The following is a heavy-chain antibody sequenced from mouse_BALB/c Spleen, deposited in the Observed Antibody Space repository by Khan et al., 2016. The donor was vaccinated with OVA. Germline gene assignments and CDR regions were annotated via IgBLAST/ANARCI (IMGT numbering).Heavy chain of an antibody. D-gene: IGHD1-1*01. CDR2: IAPGSGSR. CDR3: ARENYYGRTCCAMDY. V-gene: IGHV1S41*01. CDR1: GYTFTSYW. Sequence: DLVKPGASVKLSCKASGYTFTSYWINWIKQRPGQGLEWIGRIAPGSGSRSYNEMFKGKATLTLDTSSSTAYFQLSSLSSEDSAVYLCARENYYGRTCCAMDYWGEGTSVTVSS. J-gene: IGHJ4*01.